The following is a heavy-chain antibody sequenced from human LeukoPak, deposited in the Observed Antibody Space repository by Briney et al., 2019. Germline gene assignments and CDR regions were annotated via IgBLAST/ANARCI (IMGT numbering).Heavy chain of an antibody. CDR2: INPSGGST. Sequence: GASVKVSCKASGGTFSSYAISWVRQAPGQGLEWMGIINPSGGSTSYAQKFQGRVTMTRDTSTSTVYMELSSLRSEDTAVYYCARGPESATGYWGQGTLVTVSS. CDR3: ARGPESATGY. D-gene: IGHD1-14*01. CDR1: GGTFSSYA. V-gene: IGHV1-46*01. J-gene: IGHJ4*02.